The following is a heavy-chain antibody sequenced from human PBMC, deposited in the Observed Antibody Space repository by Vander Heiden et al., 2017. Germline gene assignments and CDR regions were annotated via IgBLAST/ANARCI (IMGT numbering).Heavy chain of an antibody. Sequence: QVQLVQSGAEVKKPGSSVKVSCKASGRPFSSYAISWVRQAPGQGLEWMGGIIPIFGTANYAQKFQGRVTITADESTSTAYMELSSLRSEDTAVYYCAREDCSSTSCYTFSGWFDPWGQGTLVTVSS. V-gene: IGHV1-69*01. CDR3: AREDCSSTSCYTFSGWFDP. D-gene: IGHD2-2*02. CDR2: IIPIFGTA. CDR1: GRPFSSYA. J-gene: IGHJ5*02.